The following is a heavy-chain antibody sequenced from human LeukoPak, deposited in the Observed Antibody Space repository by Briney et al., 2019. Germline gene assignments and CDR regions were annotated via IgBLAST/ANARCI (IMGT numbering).Heavy chain of an antibody. J-gene: IGHJ6*03. Sequence: PSETLSLTCAVYGGSFSGYYWCWIRQPPGKGLEWIGETNHSGSTNYNPSLKSRVTISVDTSKNQFSLKLSSVTAADTAVYYCARGPGSGSYYLYYYYYMDVWGKGTTVTVSS. D-gene: IGHD3-10*01. CDR1: GGSFSGYY. CDR2: TNHSGST. CDR3: ARGPGSGSYYLYYYYYMDV. V-gene: IGHV4-34*01.